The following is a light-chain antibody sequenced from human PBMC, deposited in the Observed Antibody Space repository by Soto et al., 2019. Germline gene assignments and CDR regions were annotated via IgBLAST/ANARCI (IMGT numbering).Light chain of an antibody. Sequence: ESVLTQSPATLSLSPGETATLSCRASQSVTNSLASYQHKPGQAPRLLLYDASNSAASVPTSFSGSGSGTEFTLTISSLEPEDYAVYYCQQSNKWPPVTFGGGTRVEI. CDR2: DAS. CDR3: QQSNKWPPVT. J-gene: IGKJ4*01. V-gene: IGKV3-11*01. CDR1: QSVTNS.